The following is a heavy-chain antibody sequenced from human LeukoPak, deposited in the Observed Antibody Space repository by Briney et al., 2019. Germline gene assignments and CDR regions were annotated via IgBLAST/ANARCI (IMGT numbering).Heavy chain of an antibody. J-gene: IGHJ4*02. CDR3: ARLGGRIAARRTFDY. Sequence: PSETLSLTCTVSGGSISSYYWSWIRQPPGKGLEWIGYIYYSGSTNYNPSLKSRVTISVDTSKNQFSLKLSSVTAADTAVYYCARLGGRIAARRTFDYWGQGTLVTVSS. V-gene: IGHV4-59*01. D-gene: IGHD6-6*01. CDR1: GGSISSYY. CDR2: IYYSGST.